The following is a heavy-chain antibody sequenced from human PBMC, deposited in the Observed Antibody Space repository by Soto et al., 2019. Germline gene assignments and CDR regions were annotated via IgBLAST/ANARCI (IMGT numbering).Heavy chain of an antibody. J-gene: IGHJ6*02. V-gene: IGHV1-69*01. Sequence: QVQLVQSGAEVKKPGSSVKVSCKASGGTFSSYAISWVRQAPGQGLEWMGGIIPIFGTANYAQKFQGRVTFTASESTGTAYLGVRSVISVGTAVYYCACGAGNDFWSGSVRFCYYYGMDVWGQGTTVTVSS. CDR1: GGTFSSYA. CDR2: IIPIFGTA. D-gene: IGHD3-3*01. CDR3: ACGAGNDFWSGSVRFCYYYGMDV.